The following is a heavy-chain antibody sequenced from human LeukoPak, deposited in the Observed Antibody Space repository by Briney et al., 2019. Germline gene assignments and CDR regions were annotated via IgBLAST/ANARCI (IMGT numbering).Heavy chain of an antibody. J-gene: IGHJ4*02. CDR3: ARLSGRGLDY. CDR1: GYTFTSNW. V-gene: IGHV5-51*01. D-gene: IGHD3-10*01. Sequence: GESLKISCKGSGYTFTSNWIVWVRQMPGKGLEWMGTIFPADSDTRYSPSFQGQIIISDDKTIDTAYLQWSSLKASDTAIYYCARLSGRGLDYWGQGTLDTVSS. CDR2: IFPADSDT.